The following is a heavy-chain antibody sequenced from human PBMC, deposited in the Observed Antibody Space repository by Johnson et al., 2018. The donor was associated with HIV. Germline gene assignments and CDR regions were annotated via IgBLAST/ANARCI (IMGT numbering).Heavy chain of an antibody. V-gene: IGHV3-30*02. CDR3: AKTRTTGPTIDAFDI. CDR2: IRYDGTNK. J-gene: IGHJ3*02. D-gene: IGHD4-17*01. CDR1: GFTFSSYG. Sequence: QVQLVESGGGVVQPGGSLRLSCAASGFTFSSYGMHWVRQAPGKGLEWVAFIRYDGTNKHFADSVKGRFTISRDNSKNTLYPQMNSLRAEDTAVYYCAKTRTTGPTIDAFDIWGQGTMVTVSS.